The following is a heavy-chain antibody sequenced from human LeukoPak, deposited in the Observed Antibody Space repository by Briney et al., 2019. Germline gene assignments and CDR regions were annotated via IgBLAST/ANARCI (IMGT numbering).Heavy chain of an antibody. Sequence: PGGSLRLSCVASGFTFSSYSLSWVPQALGKGLEWVSFISSSSGYIYNADSVKGRFTTSRDNPRKSLYLQMNSLRADDTAVYYCARGEWSSSPFDYWGQGTLVTVSS. CDR3: ARGEWSSSPFDY. J-gene: IGHJ4*02. V-gene: IGHV3-21*01. CDR2: ISSSSGYI. D-gene: IGHD6-6*01. CDR1: GFTFSSYS.